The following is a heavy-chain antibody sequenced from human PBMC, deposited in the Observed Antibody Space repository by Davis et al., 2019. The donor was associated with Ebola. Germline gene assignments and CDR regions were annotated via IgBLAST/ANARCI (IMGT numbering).Heavy chain of an antibody. CDR3: ARWRIGREYIEF. J-gene: IGHJ4*02. CDR2: VYETGATI. Sequence: PGGSLRLSCEASAFTSAFSVYTMLWVRQAPGRGLEWVSGVYETGATIYYANSVKGRFTVSRDDSDNTRSLQMNSLTVEDTAVYYCARWRIGREYIEFWGQGTQVTVS. D-gene: IGHD4-23*01. V-gene: IGHV3-23*01. CDR1: AFTSAFSVYT.